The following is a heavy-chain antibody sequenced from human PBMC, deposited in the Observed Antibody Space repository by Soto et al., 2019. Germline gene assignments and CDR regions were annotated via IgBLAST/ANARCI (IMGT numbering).Heavy chain of an antibody. D-gene: IGHD3-10*01. CDR1: GYTFTSYG. CDR2: ISAYNGNT. J-gene: IGHJ6*03. CDR3: ARGQGWGSYYNDYYYYMDV. V-gene: IGHV1-18*01. Sequence: ASVKLSCKASGYTFTSYGISWVRQAPGQGLEWMGWISAYNGNTNYAQKLQGRVTMTTDTSTSTAYMELRSLRSDDTAVYYCARGQGWGSYYNDYYYYMDVWGKGTTVTVSS.